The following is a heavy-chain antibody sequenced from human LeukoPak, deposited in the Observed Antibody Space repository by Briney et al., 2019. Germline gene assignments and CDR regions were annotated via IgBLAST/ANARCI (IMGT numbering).Heavy chain of an antibody. CDR1: GYTFTGYY. Sequence: ASVKVSCKASGYTFTGYYMHWVRQAPGEGLEWMGWINPNSGGTNYAQKFQGRVTMTRDTSISTAYMELSRLRSDDTAVYYCARGVVVPAAMGVGGTYYFDYWGQGTLVTVSS. J-gene: IGHJ4*02. CDR3: ARGVVVPAAMGVGGTYYFDY. V-gene: IGHV1-2*02. D-gene: IGHD2-2*01. CDR2: INPNSGGT.